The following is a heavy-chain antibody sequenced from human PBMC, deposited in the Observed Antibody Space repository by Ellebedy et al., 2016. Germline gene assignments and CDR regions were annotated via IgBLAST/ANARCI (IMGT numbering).Heavy chain of an antibody. V-gene: IGHV3-33*08. CDR2: IWYDGSNK. CDR3: ANAQGSGWYYFDY. CDR1: GFTFSSYS. Sequence: GGSLRLSCAASGFTFSSYSMNWVRQAPGKGLEWVAVIWYDGSNKYYADSVKGRFTISRDNSKNTLYLQMNSLRAEDTAVYYCANAQGSGWYYFDYWGQGTLVTVSS. D-gene: IGHD6-19*01. J-gene: IGHJ4*02.